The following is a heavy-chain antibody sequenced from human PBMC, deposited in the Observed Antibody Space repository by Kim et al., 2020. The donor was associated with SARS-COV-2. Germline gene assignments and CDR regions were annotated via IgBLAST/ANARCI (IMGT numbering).Heavy chain of an antibody. CDR2: IYHSGST. Sequence: SETLSLTCTVSGYSISSGYYWGWIRQPPGKGLEWIGSIYHSGSTYYNPSLKSRVTISVDTSKNQFSLKLSSVTAADTAVYYCARSITMIVVVIPRGWFDPWGQGTLVTVSS. CDR1: GYSISSGYY. CDR3: ARSITMIVVVIPRGWFDP. D-gene: IGHD3-22*01. J-gene: IGHJ5*02. V-gene: IGHV4-38-2*02.